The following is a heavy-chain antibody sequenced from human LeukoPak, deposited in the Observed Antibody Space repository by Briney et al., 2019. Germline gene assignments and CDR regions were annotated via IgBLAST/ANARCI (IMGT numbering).Heavy chain of an antibody. V-gene: IGHV3-30-3*01. CDR1: GFTFSSYA. J-gene: IGHJ4*02. CDR2: ISYDGSNK. Sequence: GRSLRLSCAASGFTFSSYAMHWVRQAPGKGLEWVAVISYDGSNKYYADSVKGRFTISRDNSKNTLYLQMNSLRAEDTAVYYCARAYSGYDLGIGYWGQGTLVTVSS. D-gene: IGHD5-12*01. CDR3: ARAYSGYDLGIGY.